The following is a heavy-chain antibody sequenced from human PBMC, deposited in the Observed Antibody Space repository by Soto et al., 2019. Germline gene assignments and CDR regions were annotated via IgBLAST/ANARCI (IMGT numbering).Heavy chain of an antibody. CDR2: IVPVFSLT. Sequence: QVHLVQSGAEVKKPGSSVKVACKLSGDTFSNYAINXXRLAXGQGLEWMGAIVPVFSLTNYAQKFQGRVTXTADESTXXXXXXXXXXXXXXTXXXXXXXXXXAAGTXXXXASDIWGQGTMVTVSS. CDR1: GDTFSNYA. V-gene: IGHV1-69*12. J-gene: IGHJ3*02. D-gene: IGHD6-13*01. CDR3: XXXXXAAGTXXXXASDI.